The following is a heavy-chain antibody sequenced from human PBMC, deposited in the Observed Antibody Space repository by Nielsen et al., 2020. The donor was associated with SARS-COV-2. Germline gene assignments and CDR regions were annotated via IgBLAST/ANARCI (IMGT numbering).Heavy chain of an antibody. V-gene: IGHV4-34*01. Sequence: GSLRLSCAVYGGSFSGYYWSWIRQPPGKGLEWIGEINHSGSTNYNPSLKSRVTISVDTSKNQFSLKLSSVTAADTAVYYCARKQDIVVVVAATWGPGFDYWGQGTLVTVSS. CDR1: GGSFSGYY. D-gene: IGHD2-15*01. CDR3: ARKQDIVVVVAATWGPGFDY. J-gene: IGHJ4*02. CDR2: INHSGST.